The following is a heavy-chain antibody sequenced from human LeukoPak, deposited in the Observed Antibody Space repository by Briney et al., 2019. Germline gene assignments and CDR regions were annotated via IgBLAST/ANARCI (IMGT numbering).Heavy chain of an antibody. Sequence: GGSLRLSCAASGFTFSSYAMHWVRQASGKGLEWVSGINENGRKTYYADSVKGRFSISRDNSKNTLYLQMSDLRAEDTAVYFCAKITMARTPNYWGQGTLVTVSS. D-gene: IGHD3-10*01. J-gene: IGHJ4*02. CDR1: GFTFSSYA. CDR2: INENGRKT. CDR3: AKITMARTPNY. V-gene: IGHV3-23*01.